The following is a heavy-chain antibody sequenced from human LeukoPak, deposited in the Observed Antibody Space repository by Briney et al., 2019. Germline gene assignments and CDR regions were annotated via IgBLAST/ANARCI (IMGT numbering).Heavy chain of an antibody. D-gene: IGHD6-13*01. CDR3: ASTSSSWYYYYYMDV. J-gene: IGHJ6*03. CDR1: GGSISSSSYY. CDR2: IYYSGST. V-gene: IGHV4-39*07. Sequence: SETLSLTCTVSGGSISSSSYYWGWIRQPPGKGLEWIGSIYYSGSTYYNPSLKSRVTISVDTSKNQFSLKLSSVTAADTAVYYCASTSSSWYYYYYMDVWGKGTTVTVSS.